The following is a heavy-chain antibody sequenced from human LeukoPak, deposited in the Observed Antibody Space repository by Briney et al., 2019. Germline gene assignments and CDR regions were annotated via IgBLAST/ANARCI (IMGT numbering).Heavy chain of an antibody. CDR2: IYPGDSDT. J-gene: IGHJ4*02. D-gene: IGHD4-11*01. Sequence: GGSLRLSCAASGFTFTSYWIGWVRQMPGKGLEWMGIIYPGDSDTRYSPSFQGQVTISADKSISTAYLQWSSLKASDTAMYYCAGLSYSNYVAGYWGQGTLVTVSS. CDR1: GFTFTSYW. CDR3: AGLSYSNYVAGY. V-gene: IGHV5-51*01.